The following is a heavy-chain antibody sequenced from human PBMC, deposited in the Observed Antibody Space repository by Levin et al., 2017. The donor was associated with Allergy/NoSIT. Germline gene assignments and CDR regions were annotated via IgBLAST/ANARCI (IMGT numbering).Heavy chain of an antibody. CDR2: INHSGST. J-gene: IGHJ4*02. V-gene: IGHV4-34*01. CDR1: GGSFSGSY. CDR3: ARGGGKARYDILTGYYKRAYFDY. D-gene: IGHD3-9*01. Sequence: SQTLSLTCAVYGGSFSGSYWSWIRQPPGKGLEWIGEINHSGSTNYNPSLKSRVTISVDTSKNQFSLKLSSVTAADTAVYYCARGGGKARYDILTGYYKRAYFDYWGQGTLVTVSS.